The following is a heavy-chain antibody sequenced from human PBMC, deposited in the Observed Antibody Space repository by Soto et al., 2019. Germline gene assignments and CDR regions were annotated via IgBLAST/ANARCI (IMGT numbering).Heavy chain of an antibody. J-gene: IGHJ4*02. CDR2: IYHSGST. CDR3: ARYYDILTGYNYFDY. V-gene: IGHV4-38-2*01. D-gene: IGHD3-9*01. CDR1: GYSISSGYY. Sequence: SETLSLTCAVSGYSISSGYYWGWIRQPPGKGLEWIGSIYHSGSTYYNPSLKSRVTISVDTSKNQFSLKLSSVTAADTAVYYCARYYDILTGYNYFDYWGQGTLVTVSS.